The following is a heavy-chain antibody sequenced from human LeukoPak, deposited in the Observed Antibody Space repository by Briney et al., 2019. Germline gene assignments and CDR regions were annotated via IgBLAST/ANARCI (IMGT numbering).Heavy chain of an antibody. CDR3: ARDRGRRYCSGGSCYGSLYFDY. J-gene: IGHJ4*02. D-gene: IGHD2-15*01. CDR1: GYTFTSYD. Sequence: ASVKVSCKASGYTFTSYDINWVRQAPGQGLEWMGWISAYNGNTNYAQKLQGRVTMTTDTSTSTAYMELRSLRSDDTAVYYCARDRGRRYCSGGSCYGSLYFDYWGQGTLVTVSS. CDR2: ISAYNGNT. V-gene: IGHV1-18*01.